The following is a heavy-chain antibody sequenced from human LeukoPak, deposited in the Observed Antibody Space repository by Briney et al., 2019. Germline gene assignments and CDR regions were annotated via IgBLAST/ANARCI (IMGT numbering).Heavy chain of an antibody. Sequence: PGGSLRLSCAASGFTFSNYAMSWVRQAPGKGLEWVSAITSSGGNTYYADSVKGRFTISRDNSKNMLYLQMNSLRAEDAAVYYCARHDYGAYWGQGTLVTASS. D-gene: IGHD4-17*01. J-gene: IGHJ4*02. CDR3: ARHDYGAY. V-gene: IGHV3-23*01. CDR2: ITSSGGNT. CDR1: GFTFSNYA.